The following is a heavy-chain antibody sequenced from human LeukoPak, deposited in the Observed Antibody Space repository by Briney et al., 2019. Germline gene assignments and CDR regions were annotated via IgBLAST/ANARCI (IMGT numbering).Heavy chain of an antibody. CDR3: AGAVPGMGIDH. Sequence: SETLSLTCTVSGGSISSYYWSWIRQPPGKGLEWIGYIYYSGSTNYNPSLKSRVTISVDTSKNQFSLKLSSVTAADTAVYYCAGAVPGMGIDHRGQGTLITVSS. CDR2: IYYSGST. CDR1: GGSISSYY. D-gene: IGHD6-19*01. V-gene: IGHV4-59*01. J-gene: IGHJ4*02.